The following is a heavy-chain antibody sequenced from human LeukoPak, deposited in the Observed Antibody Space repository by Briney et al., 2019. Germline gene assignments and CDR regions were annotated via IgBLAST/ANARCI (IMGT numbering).Heavy chain of an antibody. D-gene: IGHD2-2*01. CDR2: IKGDGSEK. J-gene: IGHJ6*04. Sequence: GGSLRLSCAASGFIFSSYWMSWVRQAPGKGLEWVANIKGDGSEKYYVDSVKGRFTISRDNAKNSLYLQTNSLRAEDTAVYYCARRALRYCSSTSCPAQYYGVDVWGEGTTVTVSS. CDR3: ARRALRYCSSTSCPAQYYGVDV. CDR1: GFIFSSYW. V-gene: IGHV3-7*03.